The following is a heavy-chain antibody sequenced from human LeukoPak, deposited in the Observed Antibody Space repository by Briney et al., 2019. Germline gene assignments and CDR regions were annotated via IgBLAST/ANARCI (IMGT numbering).Heavy chain of an antibody. CDR3: ARDDFVLRFLEWSTIGGFDY. CDR2: INWNGGST. Sequence: GGSLRLSCAASGFTFDDYGMSWVRQAPGKGLEWVSGINWNGGSTGYADSVKGRFTISRDNAKNSLYLQMNSLRAEDTALYYCARDDFVLRFLEWSTIGGFDYWGQGTLVTVSS. D-gene: IGHD3-3*01. V-gene: IGHV3-20*04. J-gene: IGHJ4*02. CDR1: GFTFDDYG.